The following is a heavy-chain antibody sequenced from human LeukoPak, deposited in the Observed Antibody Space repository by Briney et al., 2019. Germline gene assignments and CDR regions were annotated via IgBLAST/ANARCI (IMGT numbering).Heavy chain of an antibody. CDR2: IDPSDSNS. CDR3: ARLSWMVQEVTPDL. J-gene: IGHJ5*02. Sequence: GESLKISCKASGYSFTSYWISWVRQKPGKGLEWMGKIDPSDSNSKYSPSFEDHVTISADRSRTTAYLQWSSLEASDTAMYFCARLSWMVQEVTPDLWGQGTLVTVSS. CDR1: GYSFTSYW. D-gene: IGHD3-10*01. V-gene: IGHV5-10-1*01.